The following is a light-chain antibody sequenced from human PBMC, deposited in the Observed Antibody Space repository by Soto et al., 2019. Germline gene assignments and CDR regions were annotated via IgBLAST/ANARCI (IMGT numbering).Light chain of an antibody. CDR1: QSVSSNY. J-gene: IGKJ5*01. CDR3: QQYSSTPIT. CDR2: GAS. Sequence: EIVLTQSPGALSFSPGERXXLXXXXSQSVSSNYLAWYQQKRGQAPRLLIYGASSRATGISDRFSGSGSGTDFTLTISRLEPEDYAVYYCQQYSSTPITFGQGTRLEIK. V-gene: IGKV3-20*01.